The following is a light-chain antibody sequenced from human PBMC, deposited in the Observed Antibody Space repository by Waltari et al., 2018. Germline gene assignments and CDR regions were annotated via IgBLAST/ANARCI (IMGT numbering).Light chain of an antibody. CDR3: QKYSTSPPT. CDR2: GAS. CDR1: QSVSSY. Sequence: VILTQSPATLSLSPGERATLSCRASQSVSSYLAWYQQKPGQAPRLLIYGASRRATGIPVRFSGSGSGTEFTLTISSLEPEDFAVYYCQKYSTSPPTFGGGTKVEIK. V-gene: IGKV3-20*01. J-gene: IGKJ4*01.